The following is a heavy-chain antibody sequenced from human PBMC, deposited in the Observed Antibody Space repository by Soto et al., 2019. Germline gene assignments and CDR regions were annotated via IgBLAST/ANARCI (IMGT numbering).Heavy chain of an antibody. J-gene: IGHJ4*02. CDR1: GFTFSSYW. CDR2: IKEDGSDM. CDR3: ATEVWVYYDFWSGYSDY. D-gene: IGHD3-3*01. V-gene: IGHV3-7*01. Sequence: TGGSLRLSCAASGFTFSSYWMSWVRQAPGKGLEWVANIKEDGSDMYYVDSVKGRFTISRDNAKNSLYLQMNSLRAEDTAVYYCATEVWVYYDFWSGYSDYWGQGTLVTVS.